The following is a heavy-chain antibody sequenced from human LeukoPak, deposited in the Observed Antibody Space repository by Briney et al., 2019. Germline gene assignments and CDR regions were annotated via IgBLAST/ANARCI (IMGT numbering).Heavy chain of an antibody. Sequence: GGSLRLSCTASEFIFSTYWMSWVRQAPGKGLEWVANINQDGSERYYVDSVKGRFTISRDNARNSPYLQMNNLRAEDTAVYYCARDTAGCDYWGQGTLVTVSS. CDR2: INQDGSER. CDR3: ARDTAGCDY. J-gene: IGHJ4*02. V-gene: IGHV3-7*03. D-gene: IGHD6-25*01. CDR1: EFIFSTYW.